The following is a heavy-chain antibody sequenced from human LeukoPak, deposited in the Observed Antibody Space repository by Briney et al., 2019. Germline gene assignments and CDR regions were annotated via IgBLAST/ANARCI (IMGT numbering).Heavy chain of an antibody. CDR3: ARAGDYYDSSGYSD. J-gene: IGHJ4*02. D-gene: IGHD3-22*01. CDR1: GYTFTSCD. Sequence: SVKVSCKASGYTFTSCDINWVRQATGQGLEWMGGIIPIFGTANYAQKFQGRVTITADKSTSTAYMELSSLRSEDTAVYYCARAGDYYDSSGYSDWGQGTLVTVSS. V-gene: IGHV1-69*06. CDR2: IIPIFGTA.